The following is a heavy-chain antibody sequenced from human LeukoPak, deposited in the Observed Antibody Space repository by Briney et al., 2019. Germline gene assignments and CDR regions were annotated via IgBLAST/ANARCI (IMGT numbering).Heavy chain of an antibody. V-gene: IGHV3-15*01. CDR2: IKSKTDGGTT. CDR1: GFTFSNAW. Sequence: GGSLRLSCAASGFTFSNAWMSWVRQAPGKGLEWVGSIKSKTDGGTTDYAAPVKGRFTISRDDSKNTLYLQMNSLKTEDTAVYYCTTEGIAAPVEQDYWGQGTLVTVSS. D-gene: IGHD6-6*01. CDR3: TTEGIAAPVEQDY. J-gene: IGHJ4*02.